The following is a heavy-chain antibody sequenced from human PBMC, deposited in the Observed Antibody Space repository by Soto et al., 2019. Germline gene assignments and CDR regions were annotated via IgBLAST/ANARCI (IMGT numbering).Heavy chain of an antibody. CDR3: ARMVVRVTIDY. D-gene: IGHD1-26*01. CDR2: ISYTGDT. CDR1: GDSVSSDGYF. V-gene: IGHV4-61*08. Sequence: QVQLRESGPGLLKPSDTLSLTCTVSGDSVSSDGYFWTWVRQPPGKGLEWIAYISYTGDTNYNPSPKTRVTISVDPSRNQVSLKVRSVSAADPAMYFRARMVVRVTIDYWGPGTLVTVSS. J-gene: IGHJ4*02.